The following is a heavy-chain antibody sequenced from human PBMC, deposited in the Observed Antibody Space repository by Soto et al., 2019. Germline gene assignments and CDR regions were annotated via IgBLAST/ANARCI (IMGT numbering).Heavy chain of an antibody. CDR1: RGYIKNRTYS. Sequence: SAALPITCNGPRGYIKNRTYSRGPIGERPGKGLEWIGTMYYSGNTYYNPSLKSRVTISVDTSKNQFSLKLSSVTAADTALYYCARLHGYFINSSCYGHYAMDVWGQGTTVT. CDR3: ARLHGYFINSSCYGHYAMDV. V-gene: IGHV4-39*01. CDR2: MYYSGNT. D-gene: IGHD2-2*01. J-gene: IGHJ6*02.